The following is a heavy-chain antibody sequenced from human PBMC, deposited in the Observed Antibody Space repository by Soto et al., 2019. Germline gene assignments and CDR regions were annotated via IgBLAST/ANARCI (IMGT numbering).Heavy chain of an antibody. J-gene: IGHJ4*01. V-gene: IGHV3-11*01. CDR1: GFTFNDYY. CDR2: ITSGGTTT. CDR3: ARDHTYYDFWSGPDY. Sequence: VQLVESGGGSVKPGGSLRLSCAASGFTFNDYYMSWIRQAPGRGLEWVAYITSGGTTTYHADSVKGRFTISRDNAKNLLYLQMNGLRAEDTAVYYCARDHTYYDFWSGPDYWGHGTLVTVSS. D-gene: IGHD3-3*01.